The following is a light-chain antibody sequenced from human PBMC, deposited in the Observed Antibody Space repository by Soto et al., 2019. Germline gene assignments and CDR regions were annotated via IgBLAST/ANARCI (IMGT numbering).Light chain of an antibody. Sequence: DIQLTQSPASVSAAVGDRINISCRASQPIKTWLAWYQQKPGKGPKLLIYTASTLETGVPSRFSGSGSGADFTLTISGLQPEDFASYHCQQTYSDISFGGGTKV. CDR1: QPIKTW. J-gene: IGKJ4*01. V-gene: IGKV1-12*01. CDR2: TAS. CDR3: QQTYSDIS.